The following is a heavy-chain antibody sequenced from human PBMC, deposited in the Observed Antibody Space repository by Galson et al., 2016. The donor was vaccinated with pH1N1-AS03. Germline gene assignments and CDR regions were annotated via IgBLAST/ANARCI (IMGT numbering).Heavy chain of an antibody. V-gene: IGHV2-5*02. CDR2: IFWDGET. CDR3: ARSTHVNEGLDF. D-gene: IGHD2-8*01. CDR1: GFSLSTGGVH. J-gene: IGHJ4*02. Sequence: PALVKPTQTLTLTCSFSGFSLSTGGVHVAWIRQPPGKALEWLALIFWDGETRSRPSLTSRLTITKDTSKNEVVLTMTNMDPVDTATYYCARSTHVNEGLDFWGQGTLVTVSS.